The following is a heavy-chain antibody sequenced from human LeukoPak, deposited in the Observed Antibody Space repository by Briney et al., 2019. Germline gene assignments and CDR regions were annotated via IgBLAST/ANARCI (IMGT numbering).Heavy chain of an antibody. Sequence: PGGSLRLSCAASGFTFSNYAMTWVRQALGKGLEWVSTMSSTDGTTFYADSVKGRFTISRDNSKNILYLQMNNLRAEDTAVYHCARRGVRGSYYFDHWGQGTLVTVSS. CDR3: ARRGVRGSYYFDH. CDR2: MSSTDGTT. D-gene: IGHD3-10*01. J-gene: IGHJ4*02. V-gene: IGHV3-23*01. CDR1: GFTFSNYA.